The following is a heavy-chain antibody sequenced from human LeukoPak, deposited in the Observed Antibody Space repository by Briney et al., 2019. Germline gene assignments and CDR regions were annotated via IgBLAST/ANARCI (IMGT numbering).Heavy chain of an antibody. Sequence: PSETLSLTCAVSGGSISSGGYSWSWIRQPPGKGLEWIGYIYHSGGTYYNPSLKSRVTISVDRSKNQFSLKLSSVTAADTAVYYCAREARYCSSTSCSNWFDPWGQGTLVTVSS. CDR2: IYHSGGT. V-gene: IGHV4-30-2*01. CDR1: GGSISSGGYS. J-gene: IGHJ5*02. D-gene: IGHD2-2*01. CDR3: AREARYCSSTSCSNWFDP.